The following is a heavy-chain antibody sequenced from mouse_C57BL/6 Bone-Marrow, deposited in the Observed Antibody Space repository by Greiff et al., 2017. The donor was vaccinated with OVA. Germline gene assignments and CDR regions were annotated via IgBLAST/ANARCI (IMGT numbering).Heavy chain of an antibody. V-gene: IGHV2-9*01. Sequence: VQLKESGPGLVAPSQSLSITCTVSGFSLTRYGVDWVRQPPGKGLEWLGVIWGGGSTNYNSALMSRLSISKDNSKSQVFLKMNSLQTDDTAMYYCAKRNHAYDYDGRGAWFAYWGQGTLVTVSA. CDR3: AKRNHAYDYDGRGAWFAY. CDR2: IWGGGST. CDR1: GFSLTRYG. D-gene: IGHD2-4*01. J-gene: IGHJ3*01.